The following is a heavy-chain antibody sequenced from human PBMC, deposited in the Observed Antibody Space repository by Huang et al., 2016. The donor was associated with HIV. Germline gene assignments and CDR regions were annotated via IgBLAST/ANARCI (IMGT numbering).Heavy chain of an antibody. J-gene: IGHJ6*03. CDR2: RITLYGSA. Sequence: QVNLVQSGAEVRKPGSSVKVSCKASGGTFKKYAISWVRQAPGQGLEWMGARITLYGSAEYAEKFQDRVTLTADGSTNTAYLELDRLTSEDTAVYYCAKVAAGQPFHFYYYMDAWGDGTTVIVSS. D-gene: IGHD3-3*02. CDR3: AKVAAGQPFHFYYYMDA. CDR1: GGTFKKYA. V-gene: IGHV1-69*13.